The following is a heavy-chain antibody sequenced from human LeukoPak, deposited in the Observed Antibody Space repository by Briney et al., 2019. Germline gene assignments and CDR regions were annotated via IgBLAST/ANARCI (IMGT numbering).Heavy chain of an antibody. CDR1: GGTFSSYA. D-gene: IGHD6-13*01. CDR2: IIPIFGTA. Sequence: SVKVPCKASGGTFSSYAISWVRQAPGQGLEWMGGIIPIFGTANYAQKFQGRVTITTDESTGTAYMELSSLRSEDTAVYYCAAAAGPRRFDYWGQGTLVTVSS. CDR3: AAAAGPRRFDY. V-gene: IGHV1-69*05. J-gene: IGHJ4*02.